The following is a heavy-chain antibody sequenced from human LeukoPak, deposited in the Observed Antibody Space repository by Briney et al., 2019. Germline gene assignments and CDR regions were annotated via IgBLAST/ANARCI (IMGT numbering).Heavy chain of an antibody. CDR1: GFTFSDHY. V-gene: IGHV3-72*01. J-gene: IGHJ4*02. Sequence: GGSLRLSCAASGFTFSDHYMDWLRQAPGKGLEWVGRTRNKANSYTTEYAASVKGRFTISRDDSKNSLYLQMNSLKTEDTAVYYCARPSFSTSSGNPSDYWGQGTLVTVSS. CDR2: TRNKANSYTT. D-gene: IGHD3-10*01. CDR3: ARPSFSTSSGNPSDY.